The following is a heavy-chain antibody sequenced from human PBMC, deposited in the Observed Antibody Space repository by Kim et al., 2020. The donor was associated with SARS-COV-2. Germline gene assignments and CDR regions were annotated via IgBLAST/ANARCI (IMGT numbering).Heavy chain of an antibody. Sequence: GGSLRLSCAASGFSFNNAWMSWVRQAPGKGLEWVGRIKSKTDCGKTDYAAPGKGRFTISRDDSKNTLYLQMHGLTTEDTAEYYCTTGICYYDSGSYYRGNDYWGQGTMVTVSS. CDR3: TTGICYYDSGSYYRGNDY. J-gene: IGHJ4*02. V-gene: IGHV3-15*01. CDR1: GFSFNNAW. D-gene: IGHD3-10*01. CDR2: IKSKTDCGKT.